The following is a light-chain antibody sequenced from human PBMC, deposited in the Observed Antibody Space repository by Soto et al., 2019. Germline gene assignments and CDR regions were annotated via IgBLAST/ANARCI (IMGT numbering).Light chain of an antibody. Sequence: DIQMTQSPSSLSASVGDRVTITCRASQSISSYLNWYQQKPGKAPKLLIYAASSLQSGVPSRFSGSGSGTDLTLTISSLQPEDVATYYCQQSYSTPPITFGQGTRLE. CDR1: QSISSY. CDR2: AAS. J-gene: IGKJ5*01. V-gene: IGKV1-39*01. CDR3: QQSYSTPPIT.